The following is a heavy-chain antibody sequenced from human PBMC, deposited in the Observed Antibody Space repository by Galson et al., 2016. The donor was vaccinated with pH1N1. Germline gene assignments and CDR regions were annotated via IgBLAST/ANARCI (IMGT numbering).Heavy chain of an antibody. CDR2: IYYSGST. Sequence: TLSHTCIVSGGSISSGGYYWSWIRQHPGKGLEWIGYIYYSGSTYYNPSLESRITISLDTSNNQFSLKLFSVTAADTAVYYCSRGGQGVAFDIWGQGTMVTVSS. CDR3: SRGGQGVAFDI. J-gene: IGHJ3*02. CDR1: GGSISSGGYY. D-gene: IGHD3-16*01. V-gene: IGHV4-31*03.